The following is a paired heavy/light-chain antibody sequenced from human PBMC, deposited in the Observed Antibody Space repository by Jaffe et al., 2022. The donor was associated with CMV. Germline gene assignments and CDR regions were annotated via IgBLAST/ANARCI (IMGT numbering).Heavy chain of an antibody. V-gene: IGHV4-4*07. CDR2: IYTSGST. Sequence: QVQLQESGPGLVKPSETLSLTCTVSGGSISSYYWSWIRQPAGKGLEWIGRIYTSGSTNYNPSLKSRVTMSVDTSKNQFSLKLSSVTAADTAVYYCARVGYSSSYYYYGMDVWGQGTTVTVSS. D-gene: IGHD6-6*01. J-gene: IGHJ6*02. CDR1: GGSISSYY. CDR3: ARVGYSSSYYYYGMDV.
Light chain of an antibody. Sequence: QSVLTQPPSVSAAPGQKVTISCSGSSSNIGNNYVSWYQQLPGTAPKLLIYDNNKRPSGIPDRFSGSKSGTSATLGITGLQTGDEADYYCGTWDSSLSAAWVFGGGTKLTVL. V-gene: IGLV1-51*01. CDR2: DNN. J-gene: IGLJ3*02. CDR1: SSNIGNNY. CDR3: GTWDSSLSAAWV.